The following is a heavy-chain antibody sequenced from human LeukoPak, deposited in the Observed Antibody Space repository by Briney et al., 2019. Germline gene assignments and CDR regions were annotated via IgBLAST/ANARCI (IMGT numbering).Heavy chain of an antibody. CDR3: AREPGY. CDR1: GFIFNNYW. Sequence: PGGSLRLSCAVSGFIFNNYWMNWVRQAPGKGLEWVANIKPDGNEEYYVDSVKGRFTISRDNAKNSLYLQMNSLRVEDTAVYYCAREPGYWGQGTLVTVSS. J-gene: IGHJ4*02. V-gene: IGHV3-7*04. CDR2: IKPDGNEE.